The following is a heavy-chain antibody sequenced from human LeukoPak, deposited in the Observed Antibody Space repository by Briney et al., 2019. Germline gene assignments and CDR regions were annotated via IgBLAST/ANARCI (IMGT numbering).Heavy chain of an antibody. D-gene: IGHD3-10*01. V-gene: IGHV1-3*01. J-gene: IGHJ3*02. CDR2: INASNGNT. Sequence: ASVKVSCKASGYTFTSYAMHWVRQAPGQRLEWMGWINASNGNTKYSQKVQGRVTITRDTSASTAYMELSSLRSEDTAVYYCARTSPSLTYYYGSGEAGTAFDIWGQGTMVTVSS. CDR1: GYTFTSYA. CDR3: ARTSPSLTYYYGSGEAGTAFDI.